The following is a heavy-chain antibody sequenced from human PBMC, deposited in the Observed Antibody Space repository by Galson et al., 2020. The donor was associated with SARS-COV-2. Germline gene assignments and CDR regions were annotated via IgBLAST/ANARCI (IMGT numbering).Heavy chain of an antibody. J-gene: IGHJ5*02. V-gene: IGHV1-24*01. CDR1: GYTLTELS. D-gene: IGHD3-10*01. CDR3: ATGSPMVRGGWFDP. Sequence: ASVKVSCKVSGYTLTELSMHWVRQAPGKGLQWMGGFDPEDGETIYAQKFQGRVTMTEDTSTDTAYMELSSLRSEDTAVYYCATGSPMVRGGWFDPWGQGTLVTVSS. CDR2: FDPEDGET.